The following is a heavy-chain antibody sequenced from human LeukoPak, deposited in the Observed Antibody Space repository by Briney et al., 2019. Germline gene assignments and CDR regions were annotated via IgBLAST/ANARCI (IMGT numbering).Heavy chain of an antibody. V-gene: IGHV4-39*01. CDR1: GGFISSSSYY. D-gene: IGHD3-10*01. CDR3: ARLITMVRGYNWFDP. Sequence: SETLSLTCTVSGGFISSSSYYWGWIRQPPGKGLEWIGSIYYSGSTYYNPSLKSRVTISVDTSKNQFSLKLSSVTAADTAVYYCARLITMVRGYNWFDPWGQGTLVTVSS. CDR2: IYYSGST. J-gene: IGHJ5*02.